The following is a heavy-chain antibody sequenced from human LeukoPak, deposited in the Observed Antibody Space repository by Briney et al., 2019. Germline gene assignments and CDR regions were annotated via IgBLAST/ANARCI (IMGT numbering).Heavy chain of an antibody. CDR2: IYYSGST. J-gene: IGHJ4*02. CDR1: GGSISSSSYY. Sequence: SETLSLTCTVSGGSISSSSYYWGWIRQPPGKGLEWIGSIYYSGSTYYNPSLKSRVTISVDTSKNQFSLKLSSVTAADTAVYYCARVGGEYDFWSGYGNDYWGQGTLVTVSS. CDR3: ARVGGEYDFWSGYGNDY. D-gene: IGHD3-3*01. V-gene: IGHV4-39*07.